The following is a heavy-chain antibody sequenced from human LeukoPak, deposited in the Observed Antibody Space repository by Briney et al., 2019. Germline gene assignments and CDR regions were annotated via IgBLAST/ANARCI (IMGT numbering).Heavy chain of an antibody. D-gene: IGHD3-10*01. CDR1: GGSISSSSYY. CDR2: IYYSGST. J-gene: IGHJ4*02. V-gene: IGHV4-39*07. CDR3: ARESITMVRGLTDY. Sequence: PSETLSLTCTVSGGSISSSSYYWGWIRQPPGKGLEWIGSIYYSGSTYYNPSLKSRVTISVDTSKNQFSLKLSSATAADTAVYYCARESITMVRGLTDYWGQGTLVTASS.